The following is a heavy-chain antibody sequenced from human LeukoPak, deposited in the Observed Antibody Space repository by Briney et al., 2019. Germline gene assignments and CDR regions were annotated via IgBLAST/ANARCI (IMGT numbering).Heavy chain of an antibody. V-gene: IGHV4-31*03. Sequence: PSQTLSLTCTVSGGSISSGGYYWSWIRQHPGRGLEWIGYIYYSGSTYYNLSLKIRVTMSVDTSKNQFSLKLRSVTAADTAVYYCARDRDYGDPYFHHWGQGTLVTVSS. D-gene: IGHD4-17*01. J-gene: IGHJ4*02. CDR1: GGSISSGGYY. CDR2: IYYSGST. CDR3: ARDRDYGDPYFHH.